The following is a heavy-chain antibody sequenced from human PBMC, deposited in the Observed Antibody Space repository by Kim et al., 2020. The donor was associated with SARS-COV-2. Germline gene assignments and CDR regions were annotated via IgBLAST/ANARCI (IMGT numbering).Heavy chain of an antibody. J-gene: IGHJ4*02. Sequence: ASVKVSCKASGYTFTSYYMHWVRQAPGQGLEWMGIINPSGGSTSYAQKFQGRVTMTRDTSTSTVYMELSSLRSEDTAVYYCARVMTTVTNRGLGEVDYWGQGTLVTVSS. CDR3: ARVMTTVTNRGLGEVDY. CDR2: INPSGGST. D-gene: IGHD4-17*01. V-gene: IGHV1-46*01. CDR1: GYTFTSYY.